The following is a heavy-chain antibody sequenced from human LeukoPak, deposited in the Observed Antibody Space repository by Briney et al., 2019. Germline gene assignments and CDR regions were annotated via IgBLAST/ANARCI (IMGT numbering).Heavy chain of an antibody. CDR3: AKDMWRFGELDYDY. CDR1: ECTLADYA. CDR2: ISGNGGST. D-gene: IGHD3-10*01. V-gene: IGHV3-43*02. J-gene: IGHJ4*02. Sequence: GSVRLSCAAAECTLADYALHCVRQAAGKGREGVHLISGNGGSTYNAGSVKGRFTISRDNSKSSLYLQMNSLRTEDPALYYCAKDMWRFGELDYDYWGQGTLVTVSS.